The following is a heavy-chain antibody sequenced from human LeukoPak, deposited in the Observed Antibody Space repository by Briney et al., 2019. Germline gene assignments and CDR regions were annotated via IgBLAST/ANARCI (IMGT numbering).Heavy chain of an antibody. Sequence: PGGSLRLSCAASGFTFSSYSMNWVRQAPGKGLEWVSYISSSSSTIYYADSVKGRFTISRDNDKNSLYLQMNSLRAEDTAVYYCARGEYCSGGSCYRKEYFQHWGQGTLVTVSS. V-gene: IGHV3-48*01. CDR3: ARGEYCSGGSCYRKEYFQH. D-gene: IGHD2-15*01. J-gene: IGHJ1*01. CDR1: GFTFSSYS. CDR2: ISSSSSTI.